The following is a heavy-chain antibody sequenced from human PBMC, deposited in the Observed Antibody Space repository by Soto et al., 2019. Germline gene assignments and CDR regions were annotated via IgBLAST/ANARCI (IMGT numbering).Heavy chain of an antibody. V-gene: IGHV3-74*01. CDR2: IKGDGSST. J-gene: IGHJ3*02. D-gene: IGHD1-26*01. CDR1: GFTFSNFW. CDR3: ASLNSGTYKGDAFDI. Sequence: EVQLVESGGGLVRPGGSLRLSCEASGFTFSNFWMYWVRQAPGKGLVWLSRIKGDGSSTSYADSVQGRFTISRDNAKNTVYLQMNSLRAEDTAVYYCASLNSGTYKGDAFDIWCQGTLVSVSS.